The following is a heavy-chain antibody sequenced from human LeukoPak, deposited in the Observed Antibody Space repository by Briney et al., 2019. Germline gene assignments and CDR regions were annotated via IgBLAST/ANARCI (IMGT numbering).Heavy chain of an antibody. V-gene: IGHV3-30*03. J-gene: IGHJ4*02. Sequence: RGSLRLSCAASGFTFSSYGMHWVRQAPGKGLEWVAVISYDGSNKYYADSVKGRFTISRDNSKNTLYLQMNSLRAEDTAVYYCAVAAAGPVDYWGQGTLVTVSS. CDR1: GFTFSSYG. CDR2: ISYDGSNK. D-gene: IGHD6-13*01. CDR3: AVAAAGPVDY.